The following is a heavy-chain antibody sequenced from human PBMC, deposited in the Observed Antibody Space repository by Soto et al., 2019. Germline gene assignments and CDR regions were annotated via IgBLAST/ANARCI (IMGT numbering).Heavy chain of an antibody. Sequence: EAQLLESGGGLVQPGGSLRLSCTGSGITFSNYAMSWVRQAPGKGLEWVSTIDESDDITRYADSVKGRFTISRDKPKHTLYLQMNSLRAEDTAVYYCAPGWQTATIWTDWGQGTLVTVPS. D-gene: IGHD5-12*01. CDR1: GITFSNYA. V-gene: IGHV3-23*01. CDR3: APGWQTATIWTD. J-gene: IGHJ4*02. CDR2: IDESDDIT.